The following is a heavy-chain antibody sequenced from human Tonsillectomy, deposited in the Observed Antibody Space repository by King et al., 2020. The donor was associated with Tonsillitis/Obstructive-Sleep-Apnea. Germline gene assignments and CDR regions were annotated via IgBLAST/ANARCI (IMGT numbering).Heavy chain of an antibody. CDR2: ISYDGTNK. CDR3: AREGLSIFGVVTDYFFDY. Sequence: VQLVESGGGVIQPWRSLRLSCAASGFTFSHYSMHWVRQAPGRGLEWVAIISYDGTNKYYADSVKGRFTISRDNSKNTLYLQMNSLRAEDSAVYYCAREGLSIFGVVTDYFFDYGGQGTLVTVSS. CDR1: GFTFSHYS. D-gene: IGHD3-3*01. V-gene: IGHV3-30*04. J-gene: IGHJ4*02.